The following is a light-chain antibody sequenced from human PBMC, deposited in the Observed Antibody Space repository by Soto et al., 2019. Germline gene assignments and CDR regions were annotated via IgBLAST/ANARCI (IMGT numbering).Light chain of an antibody. CDR1: QGISSY. CDR3: QQYYSYPRT. J-gene: IGKJ1*01. Sequence: IQMTQSPSSFSASTGDRVTITCRASQGISSYLAWYQQKPGKAPKLLIYAASTLQSGVPSRFSGSGSGTDFTLTISCLQSEDFATYYCQQYYSYPRTFGQGTKVEIK. V-gene: IGKV1-8*01. CDR2: AAS.